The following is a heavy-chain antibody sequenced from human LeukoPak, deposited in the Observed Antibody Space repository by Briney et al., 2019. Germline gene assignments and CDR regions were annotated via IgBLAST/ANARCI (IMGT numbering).Heavy chain of an antibody. V-gene: IGHV3-53*01. D-gene: IGHD2-2*01. J-gene: IGHJ4*02. CDR2: IYSGGST. Sequence: GGSLRLSCAVSGFTVTSDYMSWVRQAPGKGLEWVSVIYSGGSTYYADSVKGRFTISRDNSKNTLYLQMNSLRAEDTAVYYCARGLGYCSSTSCSGTGTTVDYWGQGTLVTVSS. CDR3: ARGLGYCSSTSCSGTGTTVDY. CDR1: GFTVTSDY.